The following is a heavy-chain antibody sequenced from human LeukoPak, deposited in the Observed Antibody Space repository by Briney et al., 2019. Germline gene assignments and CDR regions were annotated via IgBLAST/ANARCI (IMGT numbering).Heavy chain of an antibody. J-gene: IGHJ5*02. Sequence: GGSLRLSCAASALTFDDYGMSWVRQAPGKGLVWVSRINSDGSSTSYADSVKGRFTISRDNAKNTLYLQMNSLRAEDTAVYYCARDRSSGRNWFDPWGQGTLVTVSS. CDR3: ARDRSSGRNWFDP. V-gene: IGHV3-74*01. CDR2: INSDGSST. D-gene: IGHD3-22*01. CDR1: ALTFDDYG.